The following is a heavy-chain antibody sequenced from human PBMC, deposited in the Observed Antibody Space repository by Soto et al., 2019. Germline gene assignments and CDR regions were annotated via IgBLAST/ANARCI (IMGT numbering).Heavy chain of an antibody. CDR2: IYWDDDN. V-gene: IGHV2-5*02. Sequence: QITLNESGPTVVRPTETLTLTCRFSGFSLTTSGVGVGWVRQSPGKAPEWLALIYWDDDNRYSESLKSRLTITKDTSKNQVVLTVANLDPTDTATYYCAHRVLRTVFGLVTTTAIYFDFWGQGTPVAVSS. D-gene: IGHD3-3*01. CDR1: GFSLTTSGVG. CDR3: AHRVLRTVFGLVTTTAIYFDF. J-gene: IGHJ4*02.